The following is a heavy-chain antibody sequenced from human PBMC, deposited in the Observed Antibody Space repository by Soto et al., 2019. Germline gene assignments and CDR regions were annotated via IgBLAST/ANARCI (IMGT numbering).Heavy chain of an antibody. V-gene: IGHV1-69*01. CDR1: GGSFSTHV. J-gene: IGHJ4*02. CDR2: ILPVFGTT. D-gene: IGHD5-12*01. Sequence: QVHLGQSGAEVKKPGSSVKVSCKAFGGSFSTHVVNWVRQAPGQGLEWVGLILPVFGTTDYAQNFQGRVTISADESTTTAFLEVSSLKSDDTAVYYCASGVREYSSAPPHFWGQGTLVSVSS. CDR3: ASGVREYSSAPPHF.